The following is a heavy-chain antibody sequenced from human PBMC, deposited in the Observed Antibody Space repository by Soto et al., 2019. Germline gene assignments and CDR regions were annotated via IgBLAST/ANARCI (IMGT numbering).Heavy chain of an antibody. CDR1: GYTFTSYD. D-gene: IGHD4-17*01. CDR2: MNPNSGNT. V-gene: IGHV1-8*01. CDR3: ARSTNDYGDRH. J-gene: IGHJ4*02. Sequence: QVQRVQSGAEVKKPGASVKVSCKASGYTFTSYDINWVRQATGQGLEWMGWMNPNSGNTGYAQKFQGRVTMTRNTSISTAYLHLSRLRSDDTAVYYCARSTNDYGDRHWGQGTLVTVSS.